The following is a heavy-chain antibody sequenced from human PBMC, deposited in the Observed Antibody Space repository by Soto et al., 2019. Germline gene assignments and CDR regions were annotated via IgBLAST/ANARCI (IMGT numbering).Heavy chain of an antibody. V-gene: IGHV4-39*01. CDR2: IYYGVNT. CDR1: GGSIGNTNYY. D-gene: IGHD3-22*01. CDR3: ARLHPLYDSSGYYQVYYFDY. Sequence: SETLSLTCTVSGGSIGNTNYYWGWIRQPPGKGLEWIGNIYYGVNTYYNPFLKSRLTMSIDTSKNEFSLKLTSVTAADTAVYYCARLHPLYDSSGYYQVYYFDYWGQGTLVTVSS. J-gene: IGHJ4*02.